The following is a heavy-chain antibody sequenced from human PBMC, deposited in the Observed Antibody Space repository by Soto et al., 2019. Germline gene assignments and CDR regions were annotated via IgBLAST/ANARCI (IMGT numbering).Heavy chain of an antibody. V-gene: IGHV1-69*13. D-gene: IGHD3-3*01. CDR3: ARDERVRSGTIFGVVISDYYYYGMDV. Sequence: SVKVSCKASGGTFSSYAISWVRQAPGQGLEWMGGIIPIFGTANYAQKFQGRVTITADESTSTAYMELSSLRSEDTAVYYCARDERVRSGTIFGVVISDYYYYGMDVWGQGTTVTVSS. J-gene: IGHJ6*02. CDR1: GGTFSSYA. CDR2: IIPIFGTA.